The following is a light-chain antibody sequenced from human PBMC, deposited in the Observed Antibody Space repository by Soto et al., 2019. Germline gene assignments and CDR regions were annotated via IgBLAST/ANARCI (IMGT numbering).Light chain of an antibody. CDR2: KAT. CDR1: QTINNW. Sequence: DIQMTQSPSTLSASVGDRVTITCRASQTINNWLAWYQQKPGRAPKLLISKATSLESGVPSRFSGSGSGTEVTLTITSLQSDDFGSYSCQQYHTFYPTFGQGTKLEIK. V-gene: IGKV1-5*03. CDR3: QQYHTFYPT. J-gene: IGKJ2*01.